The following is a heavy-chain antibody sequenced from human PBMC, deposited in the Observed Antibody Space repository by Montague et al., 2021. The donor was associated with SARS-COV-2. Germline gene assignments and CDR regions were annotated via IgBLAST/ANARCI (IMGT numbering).Heavy chain of an antibody. D-gene: IGHD1-26*01. CDR2: ISARGDNT. CDR1: GFTFSNFA. V-gene: IGHV3-23*01. J-gene: IGHJ4*02. CDR3: ARGQYLIDF. Sequence: SLRLSCAASGFTFSNFAMAWVRQAPGKGLEWVSSISARGDNTYYADSVMGRFTISRDSPKNTLYLQMNSLRGDDTATYYCARGQYLIDFWGQGSLVTVSS.